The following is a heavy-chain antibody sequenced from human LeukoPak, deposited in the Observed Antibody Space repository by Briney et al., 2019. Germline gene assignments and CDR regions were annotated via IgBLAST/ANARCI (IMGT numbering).Heavy chain of an antibody. CDR1: GFTFSNYA. Sequence: GSLRLSCAASGFTFSNYAMSWVRQAPGKGLEWVSRINSDGSSTSYADSVKGRFTISRDNAKNTLYLQMNSLRAEDTAVYYCARARAFDYWGQGTLVTVSS. V-gene: IGHV3-74*01. CDR2: INSDGSST. CDR3: ARARAFDY. J-gene: IGHJ4*02.